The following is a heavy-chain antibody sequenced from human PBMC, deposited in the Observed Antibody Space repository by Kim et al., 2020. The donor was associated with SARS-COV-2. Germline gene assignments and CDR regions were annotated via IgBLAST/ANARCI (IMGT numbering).Heavy chain of an antibody. Sequence: TSANPSLKRRVTISVDTAKNQFSLKLSSVTAADTAVYYCARVWNYPGMDVWGQGTTVTVSS. D-gene: IGHD1-1*01. J-gene: IGHJ6*02. CDR3: ARVWNYPGMDV. CDR2: T. V-gene: IGHV4-39*01.